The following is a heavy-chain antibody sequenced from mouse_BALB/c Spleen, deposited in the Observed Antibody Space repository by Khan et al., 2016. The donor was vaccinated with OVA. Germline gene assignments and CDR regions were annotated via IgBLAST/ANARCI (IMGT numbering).Heavy chain of an antibody. CDR3: ARWNYRYDGYFDD. D-gene: IGHD2-14*01. V-gene: IGHV3-8*02. J-gene: IGHJ2*01. CDR2: ISSSDST. Sequence: EVQLQESGPSLVKPSQTLSLTCSVTGDSITSGYWNWIRKFPGNNLEYMGYISSSDSTFYNPSLKSRISITRYTSKNQYYLQLNSVTTEDTATYYCARWNYRYDGYFDDWGQGTTLTVAS. CDR1: GDSITSGY.